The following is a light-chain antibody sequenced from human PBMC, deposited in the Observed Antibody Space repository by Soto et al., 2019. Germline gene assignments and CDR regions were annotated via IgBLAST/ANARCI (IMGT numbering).Light chain of an antibody. CDR3: SSYGGDNNVV. CDR1: SSDVGGYNY. Sequence: QSALTQPPSASGSTGKSVTISCTGTSSDVGGYNYVSWYQQHPGAAPKLMIYEVVKRPSGVPDRFSGSKSGNTASLTVSGLQAEDESDYYCSSYGGDNNVVFCGGIKVTVL. V-gene: IGLV2-8*01. CDR2: EVV. J-gene: IGLJ2*01.